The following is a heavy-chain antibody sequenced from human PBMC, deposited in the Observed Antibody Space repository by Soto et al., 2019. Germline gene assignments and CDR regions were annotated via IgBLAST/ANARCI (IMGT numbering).Heavy chain of an antibody. CDR2: IILIFGTA. Sequence: ASVKVSCKASGGSFKSYAISWVRQAPGQGLEWMGGIILIFGTANYAQKFQGRVTITADESTSTAYMELSSLRSEDTAVYYCARDRRYSSGWYGLRSMDYWGQGTLVTVSS. CDR3: ARDRRYSSGWYGLRSMDY. D-gene: IGHD6-19*01. J-gene: IGHJ4*02. CDR1: GGSFKSYA. V-gene: IGHV1-69*13.